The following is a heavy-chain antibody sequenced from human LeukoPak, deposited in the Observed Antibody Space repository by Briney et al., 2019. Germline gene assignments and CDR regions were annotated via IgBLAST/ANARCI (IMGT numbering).Heavy chain of an antibody. CDR1: GYTFTGYY. Sequence: VASVKVSCKASGYTFTGYYMHWVRQAPGQGLEWMGWINPNSGGTNYAQKFQGRVTMTRDTSISTAYMELSGLRSDDTAVYYCARVPIAAAGTLFDYWGQGTLVTVSS. V-gene: IGHV1-2*02. J-gene: IGHJ4*02. CDR2: INPNSGGT. D-gene: IGHD6-13*01. CDR3: ARVPIAAAGTLFDY.